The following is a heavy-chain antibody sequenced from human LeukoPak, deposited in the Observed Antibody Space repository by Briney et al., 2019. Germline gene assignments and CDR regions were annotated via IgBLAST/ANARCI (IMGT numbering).Heavy chain of an antibody. CDR3: AKDYAALGVGAKPDFDY. J-gene: IGHJ4*02. CDR2: ISYDGSNK. D-gene: IGHD1-26*01. CDR1: GFTFSSYG. Sequence: GSLRLSCAASGFTFSSYGMHWVRQAPGKGLEWVAVISYDGSNKYYADSVKGRFTISRDNSKNTLYLQMNSLRAEDTAVYYCAKDYAALGVGAKPDFDYWGQGTLVTVSS. V-gene: IGHV3-30*18.